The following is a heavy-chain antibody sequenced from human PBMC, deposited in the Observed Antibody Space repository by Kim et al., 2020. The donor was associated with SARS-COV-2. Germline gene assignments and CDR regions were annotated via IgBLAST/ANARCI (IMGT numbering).Heavy chain of an antibody. Sequence: SQTLSLTCAISGDSVSTNSAAWNWIRQSPSRGLEWLGRTYYRSKWYHDYAVSLKSRIIINPDTSNNQFSLQLNSVTPEDTAVYYCARESLTRFDPWGQGTQATVSS. CDR2: TYYRSKWYH. CDR3: ARESLTRFDP. CDR1: GDSVSTNSAA. J-gene: IGHJ5*02. V-gene: IGHV6-1*01.